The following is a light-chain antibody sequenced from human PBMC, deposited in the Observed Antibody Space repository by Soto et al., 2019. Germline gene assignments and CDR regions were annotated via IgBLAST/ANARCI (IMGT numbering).Light chain of an antibody. Sequence: QSVLTQPPSASGTPGQRVIVSCSGSNSNIGRNHVYWYQQLPGTAPKLLIHTTSARPSAFPDLFSGSKSDTSAPLTISVLASDDEAYYYCATWDAGLNWVFGGGTKVTVL. CDR3: ATWDAGLNWV. J-gene: IGLJ3*02. CDR2: TTS. V-gene: IGLV1-47*01. CDR1: NSNIGRNH.